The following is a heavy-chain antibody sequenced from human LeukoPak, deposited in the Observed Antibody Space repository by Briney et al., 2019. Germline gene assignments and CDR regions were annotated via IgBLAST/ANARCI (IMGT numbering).Heavy chain of an antibody. CDR2: IRSKAYGGTT. J-gene: IGHJ4*02. CDR3: TRVESIIVVVPAATFDY. D-gene: IGHD2-2*01. V-gene: IGHV3-49*04. CDR1: GFTFGDYA. Sequence: GGSLRLSCTASGFTFGDYAMSWVRQAPGKVLERVGFIRSKAYGGTTEYAASVKGRFTISRDDSKSIAYLQMNSLKTEDTAVYYCTRVESIIVVVPAATFDYWGQGTLVTVSS.